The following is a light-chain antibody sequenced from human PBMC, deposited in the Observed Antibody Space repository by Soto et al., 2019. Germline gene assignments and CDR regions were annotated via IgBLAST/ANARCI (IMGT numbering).Light chain of an antibody. J-gene: IGKJ4*01. CDR2: LGT. CDR1: QSLLRNGYIY. V-gene: IGKV2-28*01. CDR3: MQGLQTPT. Sequence: IVMTQSPPTLPVTPGEPASISCRSNQSLLRNGYIYMDWYLQKPGQFPQLLIYLGTNRASGVPERFRGSGSGTDFTLKSTRLEAEDVGVYYCMQGLQTPTFGGGKKVEIK.